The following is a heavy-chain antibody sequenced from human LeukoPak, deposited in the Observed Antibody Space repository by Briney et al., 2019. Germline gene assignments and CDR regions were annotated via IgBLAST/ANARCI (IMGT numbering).Heavy chain of an antibody. CDR3: AKVVYGDHAGFDY. CDR1: GFTFSSYA. J-gene: IGHJ4*02. Sequence: PGGSLRLSCAASGFTFSSYAMSWVRQAPGKGLEWVSAISDSGGSTYYADSVKGRFTISRDNSKNTLYLQMNSLRAEDTAIYYCAKVVYGDHAGFDYWGQGTLVTVSS. D-gene: IGHD4-17*01. V-gene: IGHV3-23*01. CDR2: ISDSGGST.